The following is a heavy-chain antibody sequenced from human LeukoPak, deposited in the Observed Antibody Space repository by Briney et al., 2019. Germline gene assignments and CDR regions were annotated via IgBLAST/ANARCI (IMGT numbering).Heavy chain of an antibody. J-gene: IGHJ4*02. CDR3: ARGSAAAGPPAFDY. CDR2: IYYSGST. V-gene: IGHV4-59*01. Sequence: SETLSLTCTVSGGSISSYYWSWIRQPPGKGLEWIGYIYYSGSTNYNPSLKSRVTISVDTSKNQFSLKLSSVTAADTAVYYCARGSAAAGPPAFDYWGQGTLVTVSS. CDR1: GGSISSYY. D-gene: IGHD6-13*01.